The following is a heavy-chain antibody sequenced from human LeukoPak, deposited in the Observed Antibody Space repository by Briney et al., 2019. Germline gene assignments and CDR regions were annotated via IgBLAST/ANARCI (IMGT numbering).Heavy chain of an antibody. Sequence: GGSLRLSCAASGFTFSSYAMHWVRQAPGKGLEWVAVISYDGSNKYYADSVKGRFTISRDNSKNTLYLQMNSLRAEDTAVYYCTRGESTNYDFWSGYSPPFDYWGQGTLVTVSS. CDR3: TRGESTNYDFWSGYSPPFDY. J-gene: IGHJ4*02. CDR1: GFTFSSYA. D-gene: IGHD3-3*01. CDR2: ISYDGSNK. V-gene: IGHV3-30-3*01.